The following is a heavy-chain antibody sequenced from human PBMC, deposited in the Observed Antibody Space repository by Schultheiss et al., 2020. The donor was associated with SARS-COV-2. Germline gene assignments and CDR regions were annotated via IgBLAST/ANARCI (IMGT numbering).Heavy chain of an antibody. CDR3: TGGEYISSSGF. CDR2: INHSGST. CDR1: GGSFSGYY. Sequence: SQTLSLTCAVYGGSFSGYYWSWIRQPPGKGLEWIGEINHSGSTNYNPSLKSRVTISVDTSKNQFSLKLSSVTAADTAVYYCTGGEYISSSGFWGQGTLVTVSS. V-gene: IGHV4-34*01. D-gene: IGHD6-6*01. J-gene: IGHJ1*01.